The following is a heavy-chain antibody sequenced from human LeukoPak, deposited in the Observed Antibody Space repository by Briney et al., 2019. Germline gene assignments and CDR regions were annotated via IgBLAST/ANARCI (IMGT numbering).Heavy chain of an antibody. V-gene: IGHV1-2*02. D-gene: IGHD3-22*01. CDR2: INPNRGGT. CDR1: GYTFTGYY. Sequence: GASVKVSCKASGYTFTGYYMHWVRQAPGQGLEWMGWINPNRGGTNYAQKFQGRVTMTRDTSISTAYMELSRLRSDDTAVYYCARDPYYYDSSGYYYEDYWGQGTLVTVSS. CDR3: ARDPYYYDSSGYYYEDY. J-gene: IGHJ4*02.